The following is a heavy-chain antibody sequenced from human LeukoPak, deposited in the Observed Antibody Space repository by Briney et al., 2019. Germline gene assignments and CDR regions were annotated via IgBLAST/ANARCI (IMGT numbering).Heavy chain of an antibody. D-gene: IGHD4-17*01. Sequence: GGSLRLSCAVSGFTFSSYSMNWVRQAPGKGLEWVSSISSSSSYIYYADSVKGRFTTSRDNAKNSLYLQMNSLRAEDTAVYYCASERIGDHYYFDYWGQGTLVTVSS. J-gene: IGHJ4*02. CDR1: GFTFSSYS. CDR2: ISSSSSYI. V-gene: IGHV3-21*01. CDR3: ASERIGDHYYFDY.